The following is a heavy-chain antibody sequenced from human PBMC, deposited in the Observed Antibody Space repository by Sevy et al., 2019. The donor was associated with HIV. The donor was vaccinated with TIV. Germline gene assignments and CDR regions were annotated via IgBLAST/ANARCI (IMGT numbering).Heavy chain of an antibody. CDR3: ARGPPDGSYDYFDY. Sequence: GGSLRLSCAASGFTFITYNMNWVRQAPGKGLEWVSSVSGSSNYIYYAESLKGRFIISRDNAKNTLYLQINSLRAGDTAVYYCARGPPDGSYDYFDYWVQGTLVTVSS. J-gene: IGHJ4*02. CDR2: VSGSSNYI. V-gene: IGHV3-21*06. CDR1: GFTFITYN. D-gene: IGHD1-26*01.